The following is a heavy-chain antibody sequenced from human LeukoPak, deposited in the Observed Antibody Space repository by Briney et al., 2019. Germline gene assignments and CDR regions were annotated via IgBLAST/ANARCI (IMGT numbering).Heavy chain of an antibody. J-gene: IGHJ5*02. D-gene: IGHD3-10*01. CDR2: ISAYNGNT. CDR1: GYTFTSYG. Sequence: ASVTVSCTASGYTFTSYGISWVRQAPRHGLEWMGWISAYNGNTNYAQKLQGRVTMTTDTSTSTAYMELRSLRSDDTAVYYCARDEFMGFDPWGQGTLVTVSS. CDR3: ARDEFMGFDP. V-gene: IGHV1-18*01.